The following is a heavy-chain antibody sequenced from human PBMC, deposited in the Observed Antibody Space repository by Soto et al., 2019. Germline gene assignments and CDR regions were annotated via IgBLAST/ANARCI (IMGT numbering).Heavy chain of an antibody. J-gene: IGHJ4*02. Sequence: QVQLVQSGAEVKKPGSSVKVSCKASGGTFSSYAISWVRQAPGQGLEWMGGIIPIFGTANYAQKFQGRVTITADESTSTAYMELSSLRSEDTAVYYCARVAGPDYYESSGYYRRDDSDYWGQGTLVTVSS. D-gene: IGHD3-22*01. CDR3: ARVAGPDYYESSGYYRRDDSDY. CDR2: IIPIFGTA. CDR1: GGTFSSYA. V-gene: IGHV1-69*01.